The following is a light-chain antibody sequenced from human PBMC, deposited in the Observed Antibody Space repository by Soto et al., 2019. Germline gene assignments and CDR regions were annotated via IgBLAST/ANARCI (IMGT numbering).Light chain of an antibody. J-gene: IGKJ2*01. Sequence: EIVLTQSPGTPSLSAGERATLSCRASQTVRNSYLAWYQQKPGQAPRLLIYGVSARATGIPDRFSGSGSGTDFTLTISRLEPEDFAVFYCQQYDGSLPYTFGQGTKLEIK. CDR3: QQYDGSLPYT. CDR1: QTVRNSY. CDR2: GVS. V-gene: IGKV3-20*01.